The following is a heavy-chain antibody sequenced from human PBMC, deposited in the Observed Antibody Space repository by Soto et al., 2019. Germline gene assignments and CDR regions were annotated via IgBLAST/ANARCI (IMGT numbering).Heavy chain of an antibody. CDR1: GDTVSNFA. J-gene: IGHJ5*02. CDR3: ARVDTSLFEGGEWFDP. CDR2: IIPTFGTT. D-gene: IGHD5-18*01. Sequence: QVQLVQSGAEVKKPGSSVKVSCKASGDTVSNFAIIWVRQAPGQGLEWMGGIIPTFGTTDYARSFQGRVSITADESTHTAYMELYSLRSEDTAIYFCARVDTSLFEGGEWFDPWGQGTLITVSS. V-gene: IGHV1-69*01.